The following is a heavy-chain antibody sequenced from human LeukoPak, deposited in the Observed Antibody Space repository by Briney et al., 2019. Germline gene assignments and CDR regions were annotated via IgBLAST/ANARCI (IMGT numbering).Heavy chain of an antibody. CDR3: AKSGYYDSSGYPDY. D-gene: IGHD3-22*01. V-gene: IGHV3-23*01. CDR1: GFTFGSYA. Sequence: PGGSLRLSCAASGFTFGSYAMSWVRQAPGKGLEWVSTISGSGGSTYYADSVKGRFTISRGNSKNALYLQMNSLRAEDTAVYYCAKSGYYDSSGYPDYWGQGTLVTVSS. CDR2: ISGSGGST. J-gene: IGHJ4*02.